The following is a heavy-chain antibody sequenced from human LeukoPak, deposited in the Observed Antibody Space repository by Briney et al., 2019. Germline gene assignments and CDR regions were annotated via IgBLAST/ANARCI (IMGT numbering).Heavy chain of an antibody. J-gene: IGHJ5*02. Sequence: GGSLRLSCAASGFTFSSYTMTWVRQAPGKGPEWVSAIGGRGGSTYYADSLGGRFTISRDNSKDMLYLQMNSLKVEDTATYYCGKEGGAWGQGTKVTVSS. CDR2: IGGRGGST. D-gene: IGHD3-16*01. CDR3: GKEGGA. CDR1: GFTFSSYT. V-gene: IGHV3-23*01.